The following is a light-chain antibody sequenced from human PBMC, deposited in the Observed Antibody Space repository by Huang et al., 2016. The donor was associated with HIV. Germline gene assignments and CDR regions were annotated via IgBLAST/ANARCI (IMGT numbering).Light chain of an antibody. CDR2: SAS. Sequence: IQLTQSPSSLSASVGGRVTIPCRASQGVSSYLAWYQQKPGTAPKLLIYSASNLQSGVPSRFSGNGSGTDFTLAISSLQPEDFATYYCQQLNSYPFTFGPGTKVDIK. CDR3: QQLNSYPFT. J-gene: IGKJ3*01. V-gene: IGKV1-9*01. CDR1: QGVSSY.